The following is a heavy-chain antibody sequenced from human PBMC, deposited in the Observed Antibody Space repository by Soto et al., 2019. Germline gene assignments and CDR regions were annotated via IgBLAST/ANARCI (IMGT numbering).Heavy chain of an antibody. CDR3: ANSNRYSSGENWFDP. CDR2: IYTSGST. V-gene: IGHV4-4*07. CDR1: GGSISSYY. Sequence: QVQLQESGPGLVKPSETLSLTCTVSGGSISSYYWSWIRQPAGKGLEWIGRIYTSGSTNYNPSLKSRVTMSVDTSKNQGSLKLSAVTAADTAVYYGANSNRYSSGENWFDPWGQGTLVTVSS. D-gene: IGHD6-19*01. J-gene: IGHJ5*02.